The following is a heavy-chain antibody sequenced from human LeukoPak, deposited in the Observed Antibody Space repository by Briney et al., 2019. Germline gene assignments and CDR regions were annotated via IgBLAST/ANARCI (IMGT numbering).Heavy chain of an antibody. V-gene: IGHV1-18*01. Sequence: GASVKVSCKASGYTFTSYGISWVRQAPGQGLEWMGWISAYNGNTNYAQKLQGRVTMTTDTSTSTAYMELRSLRSDDTAVYYCAGWGRLPAAISDDAFDIWGQGTMVTVSS. CDR2: ISAYNGNT. CDR1: GYTFTSYG. CDR3: AGWGRLPAAISDDAFDI. D-gene: IGHD2-2*01. J-gene: IGHJ3*02.